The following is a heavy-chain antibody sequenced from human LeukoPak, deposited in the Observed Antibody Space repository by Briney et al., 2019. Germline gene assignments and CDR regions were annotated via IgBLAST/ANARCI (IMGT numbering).Heavy chain of an antibody. Sequence: GRSLRLSCEASGFTFNTHAMSWVRQAPEKGLEWVASITSSGRTPFYADSVRGRFTISRDNSKNTLYLQMNSLRGEDTAVYYCAKDRPNFYETSGAYYKPKGDFWGQGSLVTVSS. CDR3: AKDRPNFYETSGAYYKPKGDF. D-gene: IGHD3-10*01. CDR2: ITSSGRTP. CDR1: GFTFNTHA. V-gene: IGHV3-23*01. J-gene: IGHJ4*02.